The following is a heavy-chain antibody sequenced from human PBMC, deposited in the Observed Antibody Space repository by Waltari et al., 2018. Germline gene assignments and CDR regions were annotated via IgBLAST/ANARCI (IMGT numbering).Heavy chain of an antibody. D-gene: IGHD3-10*01. J-gene: IGHJ4*02. CDR3: ARIGESYYFDY. V-gene: IGHV2-70*04. CDR2: IDWADDK. CDR1: GFSLSTSGMR. Sequence: QVTLKESGPALVKPTQTLTLTCTFSGFSLSTSGMRVSWIRQPPGKALEWLARIDWADDKFYSTALKSRLTISKDTSKNQVVLTMTNMDPVDTATYDCARIGESYYFDYWGQGTLVTVSS.